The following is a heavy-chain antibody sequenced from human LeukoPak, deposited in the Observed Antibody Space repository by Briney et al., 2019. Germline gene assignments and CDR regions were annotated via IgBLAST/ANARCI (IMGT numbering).Heavy chain of an antibody. J-gene: IGHJ4*02. CDR1: GFTFNNYP. CDR3: AKGLRFLEWLPDY. V-gene: IGHV3-23*01. Sequence: AGGSLRLSCAGSGFTFNNYPMSWVRQAPGKGLEWVSAITSSGSGTYYADSVKGRFTISRDNSKNTLYLQMNSLRAEDTAVYYCAKGLRFLEWLPDYWGQGTLVTVSS. D-gene: IGHD3-3*01. CDR2: ITSSGSGT.